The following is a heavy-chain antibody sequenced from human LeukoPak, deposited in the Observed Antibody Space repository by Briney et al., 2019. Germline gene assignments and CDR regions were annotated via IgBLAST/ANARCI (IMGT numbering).Heavy chain of an antibody. V-gene: IGHV1-69*13. J-gene: IGHJ4*02. D-gene: IGHD3-22*01. CDR1: GGTFSSYA. CDR3: ARSGNYYDSSGYYPRRGFDY. Sequence: ASVKVSCKASGGTFSSYAISWVRQAPGQGLEWMGGIIPIFGTANYAQKIQGRVTITADESTSTAYMELSSLRSEDTAVYYCARSGNYYDSSGYYPRRGFDYWGQGTLVTVSS. CDR2: IIPIFGTA.